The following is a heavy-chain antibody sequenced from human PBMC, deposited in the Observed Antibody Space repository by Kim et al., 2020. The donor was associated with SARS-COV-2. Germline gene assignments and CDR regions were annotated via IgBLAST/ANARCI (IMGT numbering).Heavy chain of an antibody. J-gene: IGHJ4*02. D-gene: IGHD6-13*01. CDR2: IYYSGST. V-gene: IGHV4-31*03. CDR1: GGSISSGGYY. CDR3: ARRNSSSWYGEFDY. Sequence: SETLSLTCTVSGGSISSGGYYWSWIRQHPGKGLEWIGYIYYSGSTYYNPSLKSRVTISVDTSKNQFSLKLSSVTAADTAVYYCARRNSSSWYGEFDYWGQGTLVTVSS.